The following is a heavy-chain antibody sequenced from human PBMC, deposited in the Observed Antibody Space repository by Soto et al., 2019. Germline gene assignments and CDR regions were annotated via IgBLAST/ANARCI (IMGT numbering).Heavy chain of an antibody. CDR1: GGTFSTYT. CDR2: IIPILGIA. D-gene: IGHD2-15*01. V-gene: IGHV1-69*02. J-gene: IGHJ4*02. Sequence: QVQLVQSGAEVKKPGSSVKVSCKASGGTFSTYTISWVRQAPGPGLEWMGRIIPILGIANYAQKFQGRVTITADKPTSTAYMELSSLRSEDTAVYYCASRSTVVVAATEAFDYWGQGTLVTVSS. CDR3: ASRSTVVVAATEAFDY.